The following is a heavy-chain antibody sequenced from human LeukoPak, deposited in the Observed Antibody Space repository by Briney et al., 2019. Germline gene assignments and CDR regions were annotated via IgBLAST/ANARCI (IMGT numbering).Heavy chain of an antibody. V-gene: IGHV4-4*07. D-gene: IGHD3-3*01. Sequence: SETLSLTCTVSGGSISRYYWSWIRPPVGKGLEWIGRLYTSGSTNYNPSLKSPVTTSVDTSKNQFSLKLSSVTAADTAVYYCARAHLEWLLFDSGGQGTLVTVSS. CDR2: LYTSGST. CDR1: GGSISRYY. CDR3: ARAHLEWLLFDS. J-gene: IGHJ4*02.